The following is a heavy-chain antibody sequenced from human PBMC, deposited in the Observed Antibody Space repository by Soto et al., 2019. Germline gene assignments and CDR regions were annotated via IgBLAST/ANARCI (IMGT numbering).Heavy chain of an antibody. CDR2: ISSGSGTT. J-gene: IGHJ6*02. D-gene: IGHD3-10*01. Sequence: EVQLVESWGGLVQPGGSLRLSCAVSGFTFSSYSMNWVRQAPGQGLEWVSYISSGSGTTYYADSVKGRFSISRDNANNSLYLQMNSLRVEDTAVYYCAKIGTYLRMDVWGQGTTVTVSS. CDR3: AKIGTYLRMDV. V-gene: IGHV3-48*01. CDR1: GFTFSSYS.